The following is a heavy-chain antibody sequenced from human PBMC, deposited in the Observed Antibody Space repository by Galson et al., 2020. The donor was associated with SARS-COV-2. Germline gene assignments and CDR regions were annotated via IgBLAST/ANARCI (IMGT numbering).Heavy chain of an antibody. J-gene: IGHJ6*02. CDR2: IDYSGTT. V-gene: IGHV4-39*07. Sequence: SETLSLTCTVSGGSITSDTYYWGWIRQPPGKGLEWIGGIDYSGTTYYNPTLKSRVTISVDTSKNQFSLHLWSVTAADTAVYYCARGLTPHYYYGMDVWGQGTTVTVSS. CDR1: GGSITSDTYY. CDR3: ARGLTPHYYYGMDV.